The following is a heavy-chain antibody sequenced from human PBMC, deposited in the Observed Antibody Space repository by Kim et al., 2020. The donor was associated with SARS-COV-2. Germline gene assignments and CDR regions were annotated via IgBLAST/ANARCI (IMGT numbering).Heavy chain of an antibody. J-gene: IGHJ6*02. CDR1: GGSFSGYY. CDR3: ARDDYGYGMDV. V-gene: IGHV4-34*01. CDR2: INHSGST. Sequence: SETLSLTCAVYGGSFSGYYWSWIRQPPGKGLEWIGEINHSGSTNYNPSLKSRVTISVDTSKNQFSLKLSSVTAADTAVYYCARDDYGYGMDVWGQGTTVTVSS.